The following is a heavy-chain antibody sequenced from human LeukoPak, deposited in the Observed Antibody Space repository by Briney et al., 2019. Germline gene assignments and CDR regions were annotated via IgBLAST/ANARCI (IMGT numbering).Heavy chain of an antibody. J-gene: IGHJ4*02. CDR2: IYSSGST. CDR1: GGSISSGGYY. V-gene: IGHV4-61*02. Sequence: PSETLSLTCAVSGGSISSGGYYWSWIRQPAGKGLEWIGRIYSSGSTNYNPSLKSRVTMSVDTSKNQFSLRLISVTAADTAVYLCARAAYDFRSGYCTDYWGQGTLVTVSS. D-gene: IGHD3-3*01. CDR3: ARAAYDFRSGYCTDY.